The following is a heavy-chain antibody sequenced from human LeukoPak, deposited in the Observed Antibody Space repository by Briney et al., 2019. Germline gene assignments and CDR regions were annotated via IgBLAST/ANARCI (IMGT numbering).Heavy chain of an antibody. CDR2: IDPSDSYT. CDR1: GYSFTSYW. V-gene: IGHV5-10-1*01. J-gene: IGHJ5*02. D-gene: IGHD2-2*03. Sequence: GESLRISCKGSGYSFTSYWTSWVRQMPGKGLEWMGRIDPSDSYTNYSPSFQGHVTISADKSISTAYLQWSSLKASDTAMYYCARIGYCSSTSCAGNWFDPWGQGTLVTVSS. CDR3: ARIGYCSSTSCAGNWFDP.